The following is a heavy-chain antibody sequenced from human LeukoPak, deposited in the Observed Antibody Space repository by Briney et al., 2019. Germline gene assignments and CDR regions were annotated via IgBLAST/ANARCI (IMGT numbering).Heavy chain of an antibody. Sequence: GESLKISCKGSGSSFTSYWIGWVRQMPGKGLEWMGIIYPGDSDTRYSPSFQGQVTISADKSISTAYLQWSSLKASDTAMYYCARRYCSGTSCFDPWGQGTLVTVSS. CDR1: GSSFTSYW. CDR2: IYPGDSDT. D-gene: IGHD2-2*01. CDR3: ARRYCSGTSCFDP. J-gene: IGHJ5*02. V-gene: IGHV5-51*01.